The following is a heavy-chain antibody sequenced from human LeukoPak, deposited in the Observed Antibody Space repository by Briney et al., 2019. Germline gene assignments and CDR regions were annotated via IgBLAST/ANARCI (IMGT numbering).Heavy chain of an antibody. D-gene: IGHD3-3*01. J-gene: IGHJ5*02. CDR2: IKGDGSVT. V-gene: IGHV3-74*01. CDR3: ARSDWFDP. Sequence: LSGGSLRLSCAASGFSFRNAWMHWVRQAPGKGLVWVSRIKGDGSVTVYADSVKGRFTISRDNAKNTLYLQMNSLRVEDTAVYYCARSDWFDPWGQGTLVTVSS. CDR1: GFSFRNAW.